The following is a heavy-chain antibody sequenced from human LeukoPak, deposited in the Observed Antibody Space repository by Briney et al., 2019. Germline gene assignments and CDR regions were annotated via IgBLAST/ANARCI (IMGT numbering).Heavy chain of an antibody. V-gene: IGHV3-23*01. CDR2: ISGSGGST. J-gene: IGHJ4*02. CDR3: AKGPXXXXXPFDY. Sequence: GGSLRLSCAASGFTFSSYAMSWVRQAPGKGLEWVSAISGSGGSTYYADSVKGRFTISRDNSKNPLYLQMNSLRAEDTAVYYCAKGPXXXXXPFDYWGQGTLVTVSS. CDR1: GFTFSSYA.